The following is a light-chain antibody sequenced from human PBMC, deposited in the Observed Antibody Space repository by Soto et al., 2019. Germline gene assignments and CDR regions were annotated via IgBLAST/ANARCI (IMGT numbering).Light chain of an antibody. CDR2: AST. Sequence: QAVVTQPPSVSGDPGQRVTIPCTGATSNSGPGYDVHWYQQLPGTAPKLLIYASTNRPSGVPDRFSGSKSGTSASLAIFGLQAEDEADYYCQSYDTSLRAVVFGGGTKLTVL. J-gene: IGLJ2*01. CDR1: TSNSGPGYD. CDR3: QSYDTSLRAVV. V-gene: IGLV1-40*01.